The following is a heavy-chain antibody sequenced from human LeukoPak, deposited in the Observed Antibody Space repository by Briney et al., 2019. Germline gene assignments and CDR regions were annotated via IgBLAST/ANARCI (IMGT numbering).Heavy chain of an antibody. CDR2: IKQDGSEK. CDR1: GFTFSSHW. D-gene: IGHD6-19*01. J-gene: IGHJ4*02. Sequence: GGSLRLSCAASGFTFSSHWMSWVRQAPGKGLEWVANIKQDGSEKYYVDSVKGRFTISRDNAKNSLYLQMNSLRAEDTAVYYCARDSKWLVRGYFDYWGQGTLVTVSS. V-gene: IGHV3-7*01. CDR3: ARDSKWLVRGYFDY.